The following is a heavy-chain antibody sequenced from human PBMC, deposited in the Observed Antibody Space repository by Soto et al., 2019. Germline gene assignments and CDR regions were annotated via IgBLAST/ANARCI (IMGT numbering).Heavy chain of an antibody. V-gene: IGHV3-33*01. CDR3: ARDGYYGSGSRLYYYYYGMDV. Sequence: QVQLVESGGGVVQPGRSLRLSCAASGFTFSSYSMHWVRQAPGKGLEWVAVIWYDGSNKYYADSVKGRFTISRDNSKNTLYLQMNSLRAEDTAVYYCARDGYYGSGSRLYYYYYGMDVWGQGTTVTVSS. J-gene: IGHJ6*02. D-gene: IGHD3-10*01. CDR1: GFTFSSYS. CDR2: IWYDGSNK.